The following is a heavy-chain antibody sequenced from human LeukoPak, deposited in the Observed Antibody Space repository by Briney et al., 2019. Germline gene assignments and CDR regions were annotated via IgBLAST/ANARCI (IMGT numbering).Heavy chain of an antibody. Sequence: GGSLRLSRAASGFTFSSYAMHWVRQAPGKGLEWVAVISYDGSNKYYADSVKGRFTISRDNSKNTLYLQMNSLRAEDTAVYYCAREMMYDSSGFDYWGQGTLVTVSS. CDR1: GFTFSSYA. D-gene: IGHD3-22*01. V-gene: IGHV3-30-3*01. CDR2: ISYDGSNK. CDR3: AREMMYDSSGFDY. J-gene: IGHJ4*02.